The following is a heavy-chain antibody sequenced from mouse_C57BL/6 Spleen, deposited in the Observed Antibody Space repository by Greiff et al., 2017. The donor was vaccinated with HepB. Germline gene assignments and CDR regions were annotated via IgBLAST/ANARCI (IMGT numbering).Heavy chain of an antibody. V-gene: IGHV2-6*03. Sequence: VKLMESGPGLVAPSQSLSITCTVSGFSLTSYGVHWVRQPPGKGLEWLVVIWSDGSTTYNSALKTRLSISTDNSKSQVCLKMNSLQTDDTAMYYCARSLDGFSYAMDYWGQGTSVTVSS. CDR1: GFSLTSYG. CDR3: ARSLDGFSYAMDY. D-gene: IGHD2-3*01. J-gene: IGHJ4*01. CDR2: IWSDGST.